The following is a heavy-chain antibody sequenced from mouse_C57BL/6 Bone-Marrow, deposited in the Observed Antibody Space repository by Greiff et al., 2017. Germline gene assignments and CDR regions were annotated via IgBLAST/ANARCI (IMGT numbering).Heavy chain of an antibody. CDR1: GFTFTDYS. CDR2: IRNKANGYTT. Sequence: EVNVVESGGGLVQPGGSLSLSCAASGFTFTDYSMSWVRQPPGKALEWLGCIRNKANGYTTEYSASVKGRFTISRDNSQSILYLQMNALRSEDSATYYCASFYYYGISYDAMDYWGQGTSVTVSS. D-gene: IGHD1-1*01. CDR3: ASFYYYGISYDAMDY. J-gene: IGHJ4*01. V-gene: IGHV7-3*01.